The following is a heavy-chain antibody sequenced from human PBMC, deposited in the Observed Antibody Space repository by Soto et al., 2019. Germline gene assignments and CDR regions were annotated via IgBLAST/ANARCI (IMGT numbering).Heavy chain of an antibody. CDR2: LAYDGSNA. J-gene: IGHJ6*02. V-gene: IGHV3-30-3*01. CDR1: GFTFRNYA. CDR3: ARGDREDILVVVGARPGEYGIDI. D-gene: IGHD2-15*01. Sequence: QVQLVESGGGVVQPGGPLSLSCAASGFTFRNYAMHWVRQAPGKGLEGLPVLAYDGSNAFYRDSVKGRFTISRDNPKNTRYLHMNSLRSEDTGVYYCARGDREDILVVVGARPGEYGIDIWGQATTVTVSS.